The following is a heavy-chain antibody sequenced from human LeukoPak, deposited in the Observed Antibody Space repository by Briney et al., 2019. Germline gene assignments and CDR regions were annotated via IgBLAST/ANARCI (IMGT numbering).Heavy chain of an antibody. V-gene: IGHV4-4*07. CDR1: GGSISSYY. CDR3: ARSHCSGGSCYKYFDY. D-gene: IGHD2-15*01. CDR2: IYTSGST. J-gene: IGHJ4*02. Sequence: PSETLSLTCTVSGGSISSYYWSWIRQPAGKGLEWIGRIYTSGSTNYNPSLKSRVTISVDTSKNQFSLKLSSVTAADTAVYYCARSHCSGGSCYKYFDYWGQGTLVTVSS.